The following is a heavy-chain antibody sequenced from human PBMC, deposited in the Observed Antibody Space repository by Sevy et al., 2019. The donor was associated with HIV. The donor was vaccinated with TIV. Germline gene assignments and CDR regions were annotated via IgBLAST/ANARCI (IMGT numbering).Heavy chain of an antibody. D-gene: IGHD3-9*01. Sequence: ASVKVSCKASGYIFTEYYFHWVRRAPGQGLEWMGWLNPNTGDTKYAQQFQGRVTMTRDTSIRTAYMELSRLTSDDTAVYYCAGDVYNILAGSTGSIDYWGQGTLVTVSS. CDR2: LNPNTGDT. J-gene: IGHJ4*02. V-gene: IGHV1-2*02. CDR1: GYIFTEYY. CDR3: AGDVYNILAGSTGSIDY.